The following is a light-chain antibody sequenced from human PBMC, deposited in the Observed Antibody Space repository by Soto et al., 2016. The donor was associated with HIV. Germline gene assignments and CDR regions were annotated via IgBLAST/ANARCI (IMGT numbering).Light chain of an antibody. CDR2: DDS. CDR3: QVWDATTDLVV. J-gene: IGLJ2*01. CDR1: NVGSKS. V-gene: IGLV3-21*03. Sequence: SYELTQPPSLSVAPRKTARITXGGNNVGSKSVQWYQQKPGQAPVLVVYDDSDRPSGIPERFSGSNSGNTATLSISRVEAGDEADYYCQVWDATTDLVVFGGGTKLTVL.